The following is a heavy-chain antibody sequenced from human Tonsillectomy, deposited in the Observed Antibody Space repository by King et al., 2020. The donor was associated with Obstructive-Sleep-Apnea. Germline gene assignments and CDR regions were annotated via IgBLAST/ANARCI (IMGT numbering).Heavy chain of an antibody. CDR2: ISGSSTYT. CDR1: GFSFSDSY. CDR3: ARGGLGATRGKGDY. V-gene: IGHV3-11*06. Sequence: VQLVESGGDLVKPGGSLRLSCAASGFSFSDSYMSWVRQAPGKGLEWVSYISGSSTYTNYANSVRGRFTISRDNAKKSLYLQMNSLTVEDTAVYYCARGGLGATRGKGDYWGQGTLVTVSS. D-gene: IGHD1-26*01. J-gene: IGHJ4*02.